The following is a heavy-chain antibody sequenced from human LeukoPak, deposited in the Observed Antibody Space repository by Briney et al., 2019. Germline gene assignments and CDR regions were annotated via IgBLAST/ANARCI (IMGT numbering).Heavy chain of an antibody. CDR3: ARVPPFGVVIEAFDI. CDR1: GGSFSGYY. V-gene: IGHV4-34*01. CDR2: INHSGST. D-gene: IGHD3-3*01. Sequence: SETLSLTCAVYGGSFSGYYWSWIRQPPGKGLEWIGEINHSGSTNYNPSLKSRVTISVDTSKNQFSLKLSSVTAADTAVYYCARVPPFGVVIEAFDIWGQRTMVTVSS. J-gene: IGHJ3*02.